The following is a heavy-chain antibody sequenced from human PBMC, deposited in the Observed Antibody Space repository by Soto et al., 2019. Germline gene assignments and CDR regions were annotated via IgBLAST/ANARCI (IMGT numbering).Heavy chain of an antibody. V-gene: IGHV3-33*01. CDR1: GFTFSSYG. J-gene: IGHJ4*02. Sequence: AGGSLRLSCAASGFTFSSYGMHWVRQAPGKGLEWVAVIWYDGSNKYYADSVKGRFTISRDNSKNTLYLQMNSLRAEDTAVYYCARDKDVVVIPSNLFDYWGQGTLVTVSS. CDR3: ARDKDVVVIPSNLFDY. D-gene: IGHD3-22*01. CDR2: IWYDGSNK.